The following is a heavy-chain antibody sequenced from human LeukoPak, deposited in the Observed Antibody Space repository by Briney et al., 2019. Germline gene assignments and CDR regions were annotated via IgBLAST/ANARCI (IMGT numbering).Heavy chain of an antibody. CDR3: ARIQYSGTTLDDFDI. Sequence: SGTLSLTCAVSGGSISSSSWWSWVRQPPGKGLEWIGEIYHSGSTNYNPSLKSRATISVDKSKNQFSLKLSSVTAADTAVYYCARIQYSGTTLDDFDIWGQGTMVTVSS. V-gene: IGHV4-4*02. D-gene: IGHD1-26*01. CDR1: GGSISSSSW. J-gene: IGHJ3*02. CDR2: IYHSGST.